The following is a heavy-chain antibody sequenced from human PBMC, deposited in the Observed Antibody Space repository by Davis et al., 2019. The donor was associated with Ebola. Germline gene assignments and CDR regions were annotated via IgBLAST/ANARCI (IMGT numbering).Heavy chain of an antibody. V-gene: IGHV6-1*01. Sequence: SCAISGDRVSTKSTGWNWIRQSPSRGLEWLGRTYYTSKWITDYAVSVKSRIIISPDTSKNQFSLQLSSVTPEDTALYYCSRGWLRTGFDVWGEGTTITVSS. CDR3: SRGWLRTGFDV. CDR1: GDRVSTKSTG. J-gene: IGHJ6*04. D-gene: IGHD5-18*01. CDR2: TYYTSKWIT.